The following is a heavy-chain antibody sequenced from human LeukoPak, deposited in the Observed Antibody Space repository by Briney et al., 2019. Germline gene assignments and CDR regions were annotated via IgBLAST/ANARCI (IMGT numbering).Heavy chain of an antibody. CDR1: GFTFDDYG. CDR3: ARIYGSGSYYNPHFDY. J-gene: IGHJ4*02. Sequence: GGSLRLSCAASGFTFDDYGMTWVRQAPGKGLEWVSGINWNGGSTGYSDSVKGRFTISRDSAKNSLYLQTNSLRAEDTALYYCARIYGSGSYYNPHFDYWGQGTLVTVSS. CDR2: INWNGGST. V-gene: IGHV3-20*04. D-gene: IGHD3-10*01.